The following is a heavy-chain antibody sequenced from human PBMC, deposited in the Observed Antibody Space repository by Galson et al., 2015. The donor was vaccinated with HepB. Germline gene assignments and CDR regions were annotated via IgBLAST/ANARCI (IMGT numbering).Heavy chain of an antibody. Sequence: SLRLSCAASGFTFSSYGMHWVRQAPGKGLEWVAVISYDGSNKYYADSVKGRFTISRDNSKNTLYLQMNSLRAEDTAVYYCAKDAYSGSYFDYFDYWGQGTLVTVSS. CDR1: GFTFSSYG. J-gene: IGHJ4*02. V-gene: IGHV3-30*18. CDR3: AKDAYSGSYFDYFDY. D-gene: IGHD1-26*01. CDR2: ISYDGSNK.